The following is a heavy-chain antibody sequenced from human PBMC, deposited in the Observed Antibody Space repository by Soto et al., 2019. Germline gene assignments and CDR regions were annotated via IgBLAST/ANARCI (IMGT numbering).Heavy chain of an antibody. Sequence: GGSLRLSCAASGFTFSSYSMNWVRQAPGKGLEWVSSISSSSSYIYYADSVKGRFTISRDNAKNSLYLQMNSLRAEDTAVYYCARVSSADAFDIWGQGTMVTVSS. CDR3: ARVSSADAFDI. CDR2: ISSSSSYI. J-gene: IGHJ3*02. CDR1: GFTFSSYS. D-gene: IGHD6-13*01. V-gene: IGHV3-21*01.